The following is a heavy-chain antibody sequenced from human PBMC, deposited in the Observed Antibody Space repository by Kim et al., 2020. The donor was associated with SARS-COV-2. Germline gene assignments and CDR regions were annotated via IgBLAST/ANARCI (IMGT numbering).Heavy chain of an antibody. CDR2: ISAYNGNT. V-gene: IGHV1-18*04. CDR1: GYTFTSYG. CDR3: ARDLYDFWSGYFFLGDAFDI. D-gene: IGHD3-3*01. J-gene: IGHJ3*02. Sequence: ASVKVSCKASGYTFTSYGISWVRQAPGQGLEWMGWISAYNGNTNYAQKLQGRVTMTTDTSTSTAYMELRSLRSDDTAVYYCARDLYDFWSGYFFLGDAFDIWGQGTMVTVSS.